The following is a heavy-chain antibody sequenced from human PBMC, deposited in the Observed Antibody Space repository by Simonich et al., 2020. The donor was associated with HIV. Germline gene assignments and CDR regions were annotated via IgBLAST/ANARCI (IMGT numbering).Heavy chain of an antibody. CDR1: GGSFSGYY. CDR3: ASVRFELGGSDFDY. Sequence: VQLQQWGAGLLKPSETLSLTCAVYGGSFSGYYWGGIRQPPGKGLEWIGEINHGGSAKYNPSRKSRVTISVDTSKNQFSLKLSSVTAADTAVYYCASVRFELGGSDFDYWGQGTLVTVSS. CDR2: INHGGSA. D-gene: IGHD7-27*01. V-gene: IGHV4-34*01. J-gene: IGHJ4*02.